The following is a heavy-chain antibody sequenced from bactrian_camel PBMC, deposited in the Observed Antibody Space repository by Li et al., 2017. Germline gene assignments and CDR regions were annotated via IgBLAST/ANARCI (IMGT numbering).Heavy chain of an antibody. D-gene: IGHD3*01. CDR1: GYTYSSYC. J-gene: IGHJ4*01. Sequence: HVQLVESGGGSVQVGGSLTLSCAASGYTYSSYCMAWFRQVPGNEREGVASIDTDYDTTVYGDFVKARFTISKDNAKNTLYLQLNSLKPEDSSMYYCGVHVGCAGRVWDGLREYDYNYWGQGTQVTVS. CDR2: IDTDYDTT. V-gene: IGHV3S1*01. CDR3: GVHVGCAGRVWDGLREYDYNY.